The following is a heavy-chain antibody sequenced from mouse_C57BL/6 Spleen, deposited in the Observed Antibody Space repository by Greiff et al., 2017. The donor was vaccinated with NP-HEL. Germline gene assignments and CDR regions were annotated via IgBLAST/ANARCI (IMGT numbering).Heavy chain of an antibody. D-gene: IGHD2-1*01. CDR2: IDPANGNT. CDR1: GFTIKNTY. V-gene: IGHV14-3*01. Sequence: EVQVVESVAELVRPGASVKLSCTASGFTIKNTYMHWVKQRPEQGLEWIGRIDPANGNTKYAPKFKGKATITADTSSNTAYLQLSSLTSEDTAIYYCARWTIGNYVYFDVWGTGTTVTVSS. CDR3: ARWTIGNYVYFDV. J-gene: IGHJ1*03.